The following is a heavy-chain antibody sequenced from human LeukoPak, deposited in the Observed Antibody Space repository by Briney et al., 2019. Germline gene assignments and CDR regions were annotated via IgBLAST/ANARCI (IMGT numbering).Heavy chain of an antibody. CDR3: ARHEEGISYGVLTGYYSPFDY. V-gene: IGHV5-51*01. J-gene: IGHJ4*02. Sequence: GESLKISCKGSGYSFSSYWIGWVRQMPGKGLEWMGIIYPGDSDTRYSPSFQGQVTISADKSISTAYLQWNSLKASDTAMYYCARHEEGISYGVLTGYYSPFDYWGQGTLVTVSS. D-gene: IGHD3-9*01. CDR2: IYPGDSDT. CDR1: GYSFSSYW.